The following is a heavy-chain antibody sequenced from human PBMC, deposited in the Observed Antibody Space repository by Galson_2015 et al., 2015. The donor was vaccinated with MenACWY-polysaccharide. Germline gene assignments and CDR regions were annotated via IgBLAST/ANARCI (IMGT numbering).Heavy chain of an antibody. CDR2: ISGSGNSA. CDR3: AKSGGDGVTVFATVPTAPES. V-gene: IGHV3-23*01. D-gene: IGHD2-21*01. CDR1: GFTFRSYP. J-gene: IGHJ4*02. Sequence: SLRLSCAASGFTFRSYPMNWVRQTPGKGLEWVSGISGSGNSAFYADSVRGRFTISRDNSKNTLYLQMNSQRADDTALYYCAKSGGDGVTVFATVPTAPESWGQGTLVTVSS.